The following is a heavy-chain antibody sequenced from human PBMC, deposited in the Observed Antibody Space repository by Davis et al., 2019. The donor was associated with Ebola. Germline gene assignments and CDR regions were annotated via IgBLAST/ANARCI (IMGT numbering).Heavy chain of an antibody. CDR3: ARDSSGDAFDL. CDR1: GYRFSTFY. J-gene: IGHJ3*01. V-gene: IGHV1-46*01. CDR2: INPSGGTT. Sequence: ASVKVSCKASGYRFSTFYMHWVRQVPGQGLEWMGVINPSGGTTTFAQKFGGRVTMTGDTSTITVYMEMSSLNYEDTAVYYCARDSSGDAFDLWGQGTMVTVSS.